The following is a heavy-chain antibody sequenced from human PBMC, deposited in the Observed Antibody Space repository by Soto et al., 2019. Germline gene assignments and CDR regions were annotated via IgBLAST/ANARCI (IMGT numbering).Heavy chain of an antibody. CDR2: IRFNSGTI. CDR3: AKDNDGSGWVRGAFDI. D-gene: IGHD6-19*01. V-gene: IGHV3-9*01. Sequence: EVQLVESGGGLVQPGRSLRLSCAASGFTFDDYAMHWVRQGPGKGLEWVPGIRFNSGTIVYAVSVKGRFTISRDNAKNSLYLQMNGLRAEDTALYYCAKDNDGSGWVRGAFDIWGQGTMVPVSS. CDR1: GFTFDDYA. J-gene: IGHJ3*02.